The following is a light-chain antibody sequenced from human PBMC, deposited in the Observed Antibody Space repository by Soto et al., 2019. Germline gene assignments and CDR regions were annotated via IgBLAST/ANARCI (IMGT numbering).Light chain of an antibody. V-gene: IGKV1-27*01. Sequence: DIQLTQSPSSLSASVGDSVTIPCVAIQSVSNYLAWYQQKPGQGPMLLIYYVSTRTSGVPSRFSGRGSGTDFTLTSSSLQPEDFATDYCPQRDSSPRTFGQGTRLEI. CDR1: QSVSNY. CDR2: YVS. CDR3: PQRDSSPRT. J-gene: IGKJ5*01.